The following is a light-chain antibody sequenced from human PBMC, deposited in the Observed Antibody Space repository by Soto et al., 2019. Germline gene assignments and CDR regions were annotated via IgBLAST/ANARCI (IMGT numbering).Light chain of an antibody. Sequence: EVVLTQSPGTLSLSPGERATLSCRASQSVSSRSLAWYQQKPGQAPRFLIYGASIRATDIPDRFSGGGSGTDFTLTISRLEPEDFAVYYCQQYNKWPWTFGQGTKVEIK. J-gene: IGKJ1*01. CDR2: GAS. V-gene: IGKV3-20*01. CDR3: QQYNKWPWT. CDR1: QSVSSRS.